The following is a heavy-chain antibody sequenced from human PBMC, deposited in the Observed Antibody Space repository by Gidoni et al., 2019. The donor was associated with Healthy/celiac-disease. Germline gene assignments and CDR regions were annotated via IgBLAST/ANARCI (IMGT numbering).Heavy chain of an antibody. CDR1: GYTFTSYG. Sequence: QVQLVQSGAEVTKPGASVKVSCLASGYTFTSYGISWVRQARGQGLEWMGWISAYNGNTNYAQKLQGRVTMTTDTSTSTAYMELRSLRSDDTAVYYCARVVLKEYGDYARWCDPWGQGTLVTVSS. V-gene: IGHV1-18*01. CDR2: ISAYNGNT. J-gene: IGHJ5*02. D-gene: IGHD4-17*01. CDR3: ARVVLKEYGDYARWCDP.